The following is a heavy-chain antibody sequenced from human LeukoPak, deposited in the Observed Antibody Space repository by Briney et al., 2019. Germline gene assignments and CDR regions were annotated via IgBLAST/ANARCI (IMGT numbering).Heavy chain of an antibody. CDR1: GFTFSTYW. V-gene: IGHV3-7*01. CDR2: IKQDGSEK. D-gene: IGHD6-13*01. Sequence: GSLRLSCAASGFTFSTYWMSWVRQAPGKGLEWVANIKQDGSEKYYLDSVKGRFTISRDNAKDSLYLQMNSLRAEDTAVYFCTREAAAGIDYWGQGTLVTVSS. J-gene: IGHJ4*02. CDR3: TREAAAGIDY.